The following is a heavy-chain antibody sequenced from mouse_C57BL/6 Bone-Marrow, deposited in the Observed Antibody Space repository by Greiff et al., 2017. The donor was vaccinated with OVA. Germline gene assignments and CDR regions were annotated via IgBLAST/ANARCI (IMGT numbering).Heavy chain of an antibody. CDR1: GYSITSGYY. CDR3: ARTYYYGSSYPDY. Sequence: EVQLQESGPGLVKPSQSLSLTCSVTGYSITSGYYWNWIRQFPGNKLEWMGYISYDGSNNYNPSLKNRISITRDTSKNQFFLKLNSVTTEDTATYYCARTYYYGSSYPDYWGQGTTLTVSS. V-gene: IGHV3-6*01. CDR2: ISYDGSN. J-gene: IGHJ2*01. D-gene: IGHD1-1*01.